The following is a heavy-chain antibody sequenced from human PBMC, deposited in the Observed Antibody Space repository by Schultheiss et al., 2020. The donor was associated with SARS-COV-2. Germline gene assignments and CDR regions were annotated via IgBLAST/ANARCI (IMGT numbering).Heavy chain of an antibody. Sequence: GGSLRLSCAASGFTFSSYGMHWVRQAPGKGLEWVAVISYDGSNKYYADSVKGRFTISRDNSKNTLYLQMNSLRAEDTAVYYCARDQDRTVTNDAFDVWGQGTMVTVSS. CDR1: GFTFSSYG. CDR2: ISYDGSNK. D-gene: IGHD4-17*01. CDR3: ARDQDRTVTNDAFDV. J-gene: IGHJ3*01. V-gene: IGHV3-30*03.